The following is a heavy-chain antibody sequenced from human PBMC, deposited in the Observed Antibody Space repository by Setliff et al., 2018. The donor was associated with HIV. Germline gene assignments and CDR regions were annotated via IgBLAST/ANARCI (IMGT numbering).Heavy chain of an antibody. Sequence: ASVKVSCKASGYTFTGYYLHWVRQAPGQGLEWVGWINPNTGGTNYAQKLQGRVTMTTDTSITTAYMELSRLRSDDTAVFYCARAQFGAFDIWGQGTMVTVSS. CDR3: ARAQFGAFDI. CDR1: GYTFTGYY. V-gene: IGHV1-2*02. D-gene: IGHD3-10*01. CDR2: INPNTGGT. J-gene: IGHJ3*02.